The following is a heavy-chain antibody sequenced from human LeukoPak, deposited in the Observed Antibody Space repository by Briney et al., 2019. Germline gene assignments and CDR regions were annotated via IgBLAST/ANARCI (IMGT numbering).Heavy chain of an antibody. V-gene: IGHV4-59*08. CDR1: GGSIRSYY. Sequence: SETLSLTCTVSGGSIRSYYWSWIRQPPGKGLEWIGYIYFSGSTSYNPSLKSRVTISVDRSKNQFSLKLSSVTAADTAVYYCARHIDGFDIWGQGTMVTVSS. CDR3: ARHIDGFDI. CDR2: IYFSGST. J-gene: IGHJ3*02.